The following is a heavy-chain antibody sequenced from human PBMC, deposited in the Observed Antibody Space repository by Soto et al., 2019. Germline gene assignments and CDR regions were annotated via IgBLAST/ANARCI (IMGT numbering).Heavy chain of an antibody. CDR1: GCSISSSNYY. D-gene: IGHD2-15*01. V-gene: IGHV4-39*07. Sequence: PSETLSLTCTVSGCSISSSNYYWGWIRQPPGKGLEWIGSIYYSGSTYYNPSLKSRVTISVDTSKNQFSLKLSSVTAADTAVYYCARGVEVVVVAATRWFDPWGQGTLVTVSS. CDR2: IYYSGST. J-gene: IGHJ5*02. CDR3: ARGVEVVVVAATRWFDP.